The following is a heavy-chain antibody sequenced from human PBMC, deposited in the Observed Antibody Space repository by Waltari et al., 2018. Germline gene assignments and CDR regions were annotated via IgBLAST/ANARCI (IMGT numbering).Heavy chain of an antibody. V-gene: IGHV3-74*01. CDR1: GCTFSPYW. D-gene: IGHD4-17*01. Sequence: EVQLAESGGGLVQPGESRRLSCAASGCTFSPYWMHWVRQGPGKGLVWVSRINTDGSTINYADSVKGRFTISRDNAKNTLYLQMNSLRAEDTAVYYCTREDYGGKDYWGQGTLVTVSS. J-gene: IGHJ4*02. CDR3: TREDYGGKDY. CDR2: INTDGSTI.